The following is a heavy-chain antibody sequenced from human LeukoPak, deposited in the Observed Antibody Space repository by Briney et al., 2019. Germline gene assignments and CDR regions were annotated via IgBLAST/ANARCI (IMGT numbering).Heavy chain of an antibody. V-gene: IGHV3-23*01. D-gene: IGHD3-9*01. CDR2: ISGSGGGT. Sequence: PGGSLRLSCAASGFTFSSYGMSWVRQAPGKGLEWVSAISGSGGGTYYADSVKGRFTISRDNSKNTLYLQMNSLRAEDTAVYYCAKGQGLLRYFDWLLYPPYFDYWGQGTLVTVSS. J-gene: IGHJ4*02. CDR1: GFTFSSYG. CDR3: AKGQGLLRYFDWLLYPPYFDY.